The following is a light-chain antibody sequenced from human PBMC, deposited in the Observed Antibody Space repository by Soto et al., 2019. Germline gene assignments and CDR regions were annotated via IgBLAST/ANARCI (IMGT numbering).Light chain of an antibody. CDR3: LQYNSYPWT. Sequence: DIQMTQSPSSLSASVGDRVTITCRASQGISNDLGWYQQKPGKAPKRLIYAAPSLHSGVPSRVSGSGSGTEFTLTIRSLQPEDFATYYCLQYNSYPWTVGQGTKVEIK. V-gene: IGKV1-17*01. CDR1: QGISND. CDR2: AAP. J-gene: IGKJ1*01.